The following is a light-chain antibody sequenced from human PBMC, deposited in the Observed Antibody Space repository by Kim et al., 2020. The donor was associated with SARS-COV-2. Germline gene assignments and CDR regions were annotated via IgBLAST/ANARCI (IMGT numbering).Light chain of an antibody. Sequence: DVVMTQSPLSLPVTLGQPASISCRSSQSLVHSDGDTYLNWFQQRPGQSPRRLIYKVSIRDSGVPDRFSGSGSGTEFTLKISRVEAEDVGVYYCMHSITWPWTFGQGTKVDIK. J-gene: IGKJ1*01. V-gene: IGKV2-30*02. CDR3: MHSITWPWT. CDR2: KVS. CDR1: QSLVHSDGDTY.